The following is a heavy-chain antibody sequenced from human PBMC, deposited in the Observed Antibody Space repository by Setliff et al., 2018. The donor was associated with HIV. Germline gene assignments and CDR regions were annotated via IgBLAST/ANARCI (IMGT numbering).Heavy chain of an antibody. CDR1: GYSISSGYY. CDR2: IYHSEST. J-gene: IGHJ6*02. D-gene: IGHD1-1*01. V-gene: IGHV4-38-2*02. Sequence: KPSETLSLTCAVSGYSISSGYYWGWIRQPPGKGLEWIGSIYHSESTYYNPSLKSRVTISVDTSKNQFSLKLSSVTAADTAVYYCARDRAEPFYGMDVWGQGTTVTVSS. CDR3: ARDRAEPFYGMDV.